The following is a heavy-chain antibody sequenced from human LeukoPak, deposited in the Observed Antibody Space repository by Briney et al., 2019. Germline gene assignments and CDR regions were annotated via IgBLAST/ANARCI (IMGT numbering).Heavy chain of an antibody. J-gene: IGHJ4*02. CDR3: AKDLGAAAVLYFDY. CDR1: GFTFSSYG. Sequence: GGSLRLSCAASGFTFSSYGMHWVRQAPGKGLEWVSAISGSGGSTYYADSVKGRFTISRDNSKNTLYLQMNSLRAEDTAVYYCAKDLGAAAVLYFDYWGQGTLVTVSS. D-gene: IGHD6-13*01. CDR2: ISGSGGST. V-gene: IGHV3-23*01.